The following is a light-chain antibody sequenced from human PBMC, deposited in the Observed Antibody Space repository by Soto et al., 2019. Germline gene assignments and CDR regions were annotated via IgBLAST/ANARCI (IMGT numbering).Light chain of an antibody. V-gene: IGKV1-12*01. CDR2: AAF. Sequence: DVQMTQSPATLCASVGDRVSITCRASQNIYTWLAWYQQKPGNAPKLLIYAAFILQSGVPSRFSGYGSGTDFNLSISRLQTEDLATYYCQQADSFTITGGQGTQGDIK. J-gene: IGKJ5*01. CDR3: QQADSFTIT. CDR1: QNIYTW.